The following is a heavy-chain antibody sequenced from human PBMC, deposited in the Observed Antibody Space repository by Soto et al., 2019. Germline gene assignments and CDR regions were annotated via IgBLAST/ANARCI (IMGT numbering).Heavy chain of an antibody. CDR3: ARDLAGYCSGGSCSFFGY. Sequence: PVGSLRLSCAASGFTFSSYAMHWVRQAPGKGLEWVAVISYDGSNKYYADSVKGRFTISRDNSKNTLYLQMNSLRAEDTAVYYCARDLAGYCSGGSCSFFGYWGQGTLVTVSS. CDR1: GFTFSSYA. CDR2: ISYDGSNK. V-gene: IGHV3-30-3*01. J-gene: IGHJ4*02. D-gene: IGHD2-15*01.